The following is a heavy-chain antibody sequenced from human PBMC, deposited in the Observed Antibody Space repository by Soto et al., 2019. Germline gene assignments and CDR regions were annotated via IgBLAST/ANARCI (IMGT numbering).Heavy chain of an antibody. CDR3: AQTTGWPGFDY. CDR2: IYNGEST. V-gene: IGHV4-59*01. D-gene: IGHD6-19*01. Sequence: QMQLQESGPGLVKPSETMSLTCTASGASISNYYWNWIRQPPGKGLEWIGHIYNGESTNYNPSLKSRVTISVDTSKTQFSLKLGSVTAADTAVYYCAQTTGWPGFDYWGQGILVTVSS. CDR1: GASISNYY. J-gene: IGHJ4*02.